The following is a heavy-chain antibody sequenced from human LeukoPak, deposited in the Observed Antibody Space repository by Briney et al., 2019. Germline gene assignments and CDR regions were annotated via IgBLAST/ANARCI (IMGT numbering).Heavy chain of an antibody. V-gene: IGHV3-64D*09. CDR2: ISSDGANT. D-gene: IGHD3-22*01. CDR3: VRRDSSGPYSY. CDR1: GSSFSNYP. Sequence: PGGSLRLSCSASGSSFSNYPMHWVRQAPGKGLEYVSAISSDGANTYYADSVKDRFTISRDNSKNTLYLQMSSLRAEDTAVYYCVRRDSSGPYSYWGQGTLVTVSS. J-gene: IGHJ4*02.